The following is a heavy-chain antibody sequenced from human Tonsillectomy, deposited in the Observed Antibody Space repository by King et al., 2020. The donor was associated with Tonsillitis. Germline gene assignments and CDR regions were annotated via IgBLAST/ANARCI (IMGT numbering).Heavy chain of an antibody. V-gene: IGHV3-23*04. D-gene: IGHD5-24*01. CDR3: AKDRRDGYNYGFDY. Sequence: VQLVESGGGLVQPGGSLRLSCAASGFTFSSNGMSWVRQAPGKGLQWFSGIRVSSDITYYPDSMKVRFTISRDISTNTLYLQMNSLRAEDTAVYYCAKDRRDGYNYGFDYWGQGTLVTVSS. CDR1: GFTFSSNG. CDR2: IRVSSDIT. J-gene: IGHJ4*02.